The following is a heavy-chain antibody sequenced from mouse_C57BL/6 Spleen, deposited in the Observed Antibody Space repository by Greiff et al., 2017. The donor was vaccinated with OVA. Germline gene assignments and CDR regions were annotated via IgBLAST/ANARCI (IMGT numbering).Heavy chain of an antibody. Sequence: EVMLVESGGGLVKPGGSLKLSCAASGFTFSDYGMHWVRQAPEKGLEWVAYISSGSSTIYYAHTVKGRFTISRDNAKNTLFLQMTSLRSEDVAMYYSGRGGVTGYFDYWGKGTTLTVSS. CDR2: ISSGSSTI. D-gene: IGHD2-13*01. CDR1: GFTFSDYG. V-gene: IGHV5-17*01. J-gene: IGHJ2*01. CDR3: GRGGVTGYFDY.